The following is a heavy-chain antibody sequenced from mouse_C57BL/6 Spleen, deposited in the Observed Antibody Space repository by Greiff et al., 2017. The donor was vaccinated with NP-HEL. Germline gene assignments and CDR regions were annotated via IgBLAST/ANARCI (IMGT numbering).Heavy chain of an antibody. CDR2: IDPSDSYT. J-gene: IGHJ4*01. D-gene: IGHD1-1*01. CDR3: AYGSSGYAMDY. Sequence: QVQLQQPGAELVMPGASVKLSCKASGYTFTSYWMHWVKQRPGQGLEWIGEIDPSDSYTNYNQKFKGKSTLTVDKSSSTAYMQLSSLTSEDSAVYYCAYGSSGYAMDYWGQGTSVTVSS. V-gene: IGHV1-69*01. CDR1: GYTFTSYW.